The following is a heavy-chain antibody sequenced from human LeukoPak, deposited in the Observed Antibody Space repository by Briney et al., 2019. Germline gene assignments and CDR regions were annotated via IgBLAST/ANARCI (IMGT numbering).Heavy chain of an antibody. V-gene: IGHV3-23*01. J-gene: IGHJ4*02. Sequence: GGSLRLSCAASGFTFSSYAMSWVRQAPGKGLEWDSAISGSGGSTYYADSVKGRFTISRDNSKNTLYLQMNSLRAEDTAVYYCAKIRDIVVGVAETPLNDYWGQGTLVTVSS. CDR3: AKIRDIVVGVAETPLNDY. CDR2: ISGSGGST. CDR1: GFTFSSYA. D-gene: IGHD2-15*01.